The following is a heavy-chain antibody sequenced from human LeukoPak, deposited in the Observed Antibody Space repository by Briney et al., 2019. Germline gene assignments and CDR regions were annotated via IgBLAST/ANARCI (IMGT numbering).Heavy chain of an antibody. D-gene: IGHD2-2*01. J-gene: IGHJ5*02. Sequence: GGSLRLSCAASGFTFSSYWMHWVRQAPGKGLVWVSRINSDVSSTRYADSVKGRFTISRDTAKTQLYLQMNSLRAEDTAVYYCARLGYCSSTSCHDPWGQGTLVTVSS. CDR2: INSDVSST. V-gene: IGHV3-74*01. CDR3: ARLGYCSSTSCHDP. CDR1: GFTFSSYW.